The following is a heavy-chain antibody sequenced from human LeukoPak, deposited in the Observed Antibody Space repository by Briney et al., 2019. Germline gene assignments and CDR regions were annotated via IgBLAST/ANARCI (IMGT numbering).Heavy chain of an antibody. CDR2: IYYSGST. Sequence: PSETLSLTCTVSGGSISSGDYYWSWIRQPPGKGLEWIGYIYYSGSTYYNPSLKSRVTISVDTSKNQFSLKLSSVTAADTAVYYCARDRVVLLWFGELVDYYYYGMDVWGQGTTVTVSS. V-gene: IGHV4-30-4*01. CDR1: GGSISSGDYY. CDR3: ARDRVVLLWFGELVDYYYYGMDV. D-gene: IGHD3-10*01. J-gene: IGHJ6*02.